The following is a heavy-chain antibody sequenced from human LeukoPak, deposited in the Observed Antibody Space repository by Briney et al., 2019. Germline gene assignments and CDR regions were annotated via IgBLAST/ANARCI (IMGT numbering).Heavy chain of an antibody. V-gene: IGHV3-74*01. Sequence: GGSLRLSCAASGFTVSSNYMSWVRQAPGKGLVWVSRINTDGSSTSYADSMKGRFSISRDNAKNTLYLQMNSLRAEDTAVYYCARDRVPSSTWWEDYYYGMDVWGQGTTVTVSS. CDR1: GFTVSSNY. CDR3: ARDRVPSSTWWEDYYYGMDV. D-gene: IGHD1-26*01. CDR2: INTDGSST. J-gene: IGHJ6*02.